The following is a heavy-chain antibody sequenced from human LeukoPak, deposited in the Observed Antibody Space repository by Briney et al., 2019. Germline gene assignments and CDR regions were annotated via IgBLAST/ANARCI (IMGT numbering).Heavy chain of an antibody. CDR1: GYTFTSYY. D-gene: IGHD3-10*01. J-gene: IGHJ6*04. V-gene: IGHV1-46*01. Sequence: GASVTVSCKASGYTFTSYYMHWVRQAPGQGLEWMGIINPSGGSTSYAQKFQGRVTMTRDTSTSTVYMELSSLRSEDTAVYYCARHRPFITMVRGVTPPTGMDVWGKGTTVTVSS. CDR2: INPSGGST. CDR3: ARHRPFITMVRGVTPPTGMDV.